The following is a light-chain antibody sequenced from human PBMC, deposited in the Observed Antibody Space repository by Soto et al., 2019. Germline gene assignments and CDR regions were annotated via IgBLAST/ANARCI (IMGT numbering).Light chain of an antibody. CDR1: SSDVGGYHY. J-gene: IGLJ2*01. Sequence: QSALTQPASVSGSPGQSITISGTGPSSDVGGYHYVSWYQQHPGKAPKLMIYEVSNRPSGVSNRFSGSKSGNTASLTISGLQAEDEADYYCSSYTSSSTLVFGGGTKLTVL. CDR3: SSYTSSSTLV. CDR2: EVS. V-gene: IGLV2-14*01.